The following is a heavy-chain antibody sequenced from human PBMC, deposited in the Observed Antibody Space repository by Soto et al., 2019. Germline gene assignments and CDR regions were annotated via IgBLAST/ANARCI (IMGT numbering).Heavy chain of an antibody. CDR1: GGSISSGDYY. D-gene: IGHD3-22*01. Sequence: SETLSLTCTVSGGSISSGDYYWSWIRQPPGKGLEWIGYIYYSGSTYYNPSLKSRVTISVDTSKNQFSLKLSSVTAADTAVYYCAREGSSSGYYTFDYWGQGTLVTVSS. CDR3: AREGSSSGYYTFDY. CDR2: IYYSGST. J-gene: IGHJ4*02. V-gene: IGHV4-30-4*01.